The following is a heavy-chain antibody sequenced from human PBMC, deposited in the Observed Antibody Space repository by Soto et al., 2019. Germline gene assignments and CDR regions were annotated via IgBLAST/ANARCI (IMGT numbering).Heavy chain of an antibody. Sequence: EIQLVESGGGVVKPGESLTLSCAASGFTVKDAWMHWVRQAPGKGLEWVGLIRSQKDGGATHYAAPVRVRFPISRDDPRNKLYLQFNSLKIEDTAAYYCTQLYRDDPWGQGTLVTVSS. CDR2: IRSQKDGGAT. V-gene: IGHV3-15*06. CDR1: GFTVKDAW. CDR3: TQLYRDDP. D-gene: IGHD3-10*01. J-gene: IGHJ5*02.